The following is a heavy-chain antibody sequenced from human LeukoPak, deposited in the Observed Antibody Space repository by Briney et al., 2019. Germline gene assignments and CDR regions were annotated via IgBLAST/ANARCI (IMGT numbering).Heavy chain of an antibody. D-gene: IGHD3-10*01. CDR3: ARDGDYGTGSYYRGCIDS. Sequence: ASVKVSCKASGNTVTGYDMHWVRQAPGQGLEWMGWIHPRRGDTNYAQKFQGRVTMTRDTSISTAYLGLSSLRSDDTAVYYCARDGDYGTGSYYRGCIDSWGQGTPVTVSP. CDR2: IHPRRGDT. V-gene: IGHV1-2*02. J-gene: IGHJ4*02. CDR1: GNTVTGYD.